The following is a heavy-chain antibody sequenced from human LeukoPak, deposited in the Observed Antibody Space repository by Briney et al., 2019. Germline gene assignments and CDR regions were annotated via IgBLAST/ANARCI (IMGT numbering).Heavy chain of an antibody. V-gene: IGHV5-51*01. CDR1: GYSFTSYW. CDR3: ARHADPLDY. Sequence: GESLNISCKGSGYSFTSYWIAWVRQMPGQGLEWMGIIYPGDSDTRFSPSFQGQVSISADKSINTAYLQWSSLKASDTAMYYCARHADPLDYWGQGTLVTVSS. CDR2: IYPGDSDT. J-gene: IGHJ4*02.